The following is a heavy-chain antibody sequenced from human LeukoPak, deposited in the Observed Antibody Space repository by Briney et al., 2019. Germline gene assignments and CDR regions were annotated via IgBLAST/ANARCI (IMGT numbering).Heavy chain of an antibody. CDR2: ISSSGNTI. Sequence: GGSLRLSCAASGFTFSSYEMNWVRQAPGKGLEFVSFISSSGNTIYYADSVKGRFTISRDNSKNTLYLQMNSLRAEDTAVYYCARNPYGDYNFDYWGQGTLVTVSS. CDR1: GFTFSSYE. J-gene: IGHJ4*02. D-gene: IGHD4-17*01. V-gene: IGHV3-48*03. CDR3: ARNPYGDYNFDY.